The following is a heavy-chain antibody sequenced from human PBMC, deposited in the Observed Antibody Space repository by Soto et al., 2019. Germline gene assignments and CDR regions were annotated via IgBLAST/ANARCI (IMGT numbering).Heavy chain of an antibody. J-gene: IGHJ6*02. Sequence: KPSETLSLTCAVSGYSISSGYYWGWIRQPPGKGLEWIGSIYHSGSTYYNPSLKSRVTISVDTSKNQFSLKLSSVTAADTAVYYCARDSRYSGYPGMDVWGQGTTVTV. D-gene: IGHD5-12*01. CDR2: IYHSGST. CDR1: GYSISSGYY. CDR3: ARDSRYSGYPGMDV. V-gene: IGHV4-38-2*02.